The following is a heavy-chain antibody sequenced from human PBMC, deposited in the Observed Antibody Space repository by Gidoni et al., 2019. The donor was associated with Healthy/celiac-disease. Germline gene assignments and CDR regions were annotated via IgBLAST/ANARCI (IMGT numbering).Heavy chain of an antibody. CDR3: ARVRRVVVTAPRAFDI. D-gene: IGHD2-21*02. J-gene: IGHJ3*02. CDR2: ISSSSSTI. Sequence: EVQLVESGGGLVQPGGSMRLSCAASGFHFRSYSMKWVRQAPGKGLEWVSYISSSSSTIYYADSVKGRFTISRDNAKNSLYLQMNSLRDEDTAVYYCARVRRVVVTAPRAFDIWGQGTMVTVSS. CDR1: GFHFRSYS. V-gene: IGHV3-48*02.